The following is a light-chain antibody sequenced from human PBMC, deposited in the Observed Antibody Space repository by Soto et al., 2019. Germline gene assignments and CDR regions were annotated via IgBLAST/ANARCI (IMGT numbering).Light chain of an antibody. V-gene: IGKV3-11*01. Sequence: EVVLTQSPATLSLSPGERATLSCRASQSVINYLAWYQQKPGQAPRLLIYDAYNRATGIPARFRGSGSGTDFTLIIDSLEPDDFAVYYCQRRSSWPLTFGGGTKVEIK. CDR2: DAY. CDR3: QRRSSWPLT. J-gene: IGKJ4*01. CDR1: QSVINY.